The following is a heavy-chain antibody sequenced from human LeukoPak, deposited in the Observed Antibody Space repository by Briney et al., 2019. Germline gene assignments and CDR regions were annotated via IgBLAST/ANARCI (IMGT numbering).Heavy chain of an antibody. D-gene: IGHD2-2*01. CDR1: GGTFSSYA. CDR3: ARYRRYCSNTSCYNWFYP. Sequence: VASEKVSCKASGGTFSSYAISWVRQAPRQGLEWMGGIIPTFGTANYAQKFQGRVTITADESTSTAYMELSSLRSEDTAVYYCARYRRYCSNTSCYNWFYPWVQGTLVTVSS. CDR2: IIPTFGTA. J-gene: IGHJ5*02. V-gene: IGHV1-69*01.